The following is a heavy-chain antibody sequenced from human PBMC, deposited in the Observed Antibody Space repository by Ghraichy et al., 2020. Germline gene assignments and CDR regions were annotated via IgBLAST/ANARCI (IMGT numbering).Heavy chain of an antibody. V-gene: IGHV4-34*01. CDR3: ARFNAADAFDY. J-gene: IGHJ4*02. CDR1: GGSFSGYY. Sequence: SETLSLTCAVYGGSFSGYYWSWIRQPPGKGLEWIGEINHSGSTNYNPSLKSRVTISVDTSKNQFSLKLSSVTAADTAVYYCARFNAADAFDYWCQGTLVTVSS. D-gene: IGHD6-13*01. CDR2: INHSGST.